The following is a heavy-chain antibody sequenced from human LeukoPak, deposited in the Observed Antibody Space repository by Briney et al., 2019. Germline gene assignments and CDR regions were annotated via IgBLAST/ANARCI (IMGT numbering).Heavy chain of an antibody. Sequence: PGGSLRLSCAASGFTFSSYAMSWVRQAPGKGLEWVSAISGSGGSTYYADSVKGRFTISRDNSKNTLYLQMNSLRAEDTAVYYCAKDLMGHRPGLINPTSPDYWGQGTLVTVSS. CDR1: GFTFSSYA. CDR2: ISGSGGST. J-gene: IGHJ4*02. D-gene: IGHD3/OR15-3a*01. V-gene: IGHV3-23*01. CDR3: AKDLMGHRPGLINPTSPDY.